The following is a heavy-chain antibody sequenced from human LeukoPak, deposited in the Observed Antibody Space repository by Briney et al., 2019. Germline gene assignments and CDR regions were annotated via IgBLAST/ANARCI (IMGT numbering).Heavy chain of an antibody. V-gene: IGHV3-23*01. D-gene: IGHD3-10*01. J-gene: IGHJ6*02. Sequence: PGGSLRLSCGASGFTFSTYAMSWVRLAPGKGLEWVSGSSGSGGSTYYADSVKGRFTSSRDNSNNTLYVQMNSLRVEDTAVYYCAKSGGLSGSGGLAMDVWGQGTTVTVSS. CDR1: GFTFSTYA. CDR3: AKSGGLSGSGGLAMDV. CDR2: SSGSGGST.